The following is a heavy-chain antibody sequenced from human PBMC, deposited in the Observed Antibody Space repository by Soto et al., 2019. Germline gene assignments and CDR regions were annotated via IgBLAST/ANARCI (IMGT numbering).Heavy chain of an antibody. CDR3: ARGVRLHFGELSLYPAGY. V-gene: IGHV1-18*01. CDR2: ISAYNGNT. CDR1: GYTFTSYG. Sequence: GASVKVSCKASGYTFTSYGISWVRQAPGQGLEWMGWISAYNGNTNYAQKLQGRVTMTTDTSTSTAYMELSSLRSEDTAVYYCARGVRLHFGELSLYPAGYWGQGTLVTVSS. J-gene: IGHJ4*02. D-gene: IGHD3-16*02.